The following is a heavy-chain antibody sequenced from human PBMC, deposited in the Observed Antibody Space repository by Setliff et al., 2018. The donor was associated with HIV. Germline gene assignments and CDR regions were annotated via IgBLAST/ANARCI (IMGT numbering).Heavy chain of an antibody. CDR1: GFTFSSYG. Sequence: PGGSLRLSCAASGFTFSSYGMHWVRQAPGKGLEWVAVIWYDGSSKYYADSVKGRFTISRDNSKNTLYLQMNSLRAEDTAVYYCARAEAVAGKSYMDVWGKGTTVTVSS. J-gene: IGHJ6*03. D-gene: IGHD6-19*01. CDR2: IWYDGSSK. CDR3: ARAEAVAGKSYMDV. V-gene: IGHV3-33*01.